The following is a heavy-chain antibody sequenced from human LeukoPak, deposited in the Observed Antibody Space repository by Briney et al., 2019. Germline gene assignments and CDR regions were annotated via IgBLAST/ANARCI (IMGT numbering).Heavy chain of an antibody. D-gene: IGHD3-22*01. CDR1: GFTFSSYA. J-gene: IGHJ4*02. V-gene: IGHV3-23*01. Sequence: GGSLRLSCAASGFTFSSYAMSWVRQAPGKGLECVSAVSGSGGSTYYADSVKGRFTISRDNSKNTLYLQMNSLRAEDTAVYYCAKTLIYYDSSGYYFDYWGQGTLVTVSS. CDR2: VSGSGGST. CDR3: AKTLIYYDSSGYYFDY.